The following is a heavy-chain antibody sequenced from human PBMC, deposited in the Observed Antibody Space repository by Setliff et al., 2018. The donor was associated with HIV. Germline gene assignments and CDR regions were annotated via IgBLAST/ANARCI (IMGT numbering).Heavy chain of an antibody. CDR1: GGSISSSSYY. CDR3: ASYRKAERWLQLGGNFDY. Sequence: SETLSLTCTVSGGSISSSSYYWGWIRQPPGKGLEWIGSIYYSGSTNYNPSLKSRVTISVDTSKDQFSLKLSSVTAADTAVYYCASYRKAERWLQLGGNFDYWGQGTLVTVSS. V-gene: IGHV4-39*07. CDR2: IYYSGST. D-gene: IGHD5-12*01. J-gene: IGHJ4*02.